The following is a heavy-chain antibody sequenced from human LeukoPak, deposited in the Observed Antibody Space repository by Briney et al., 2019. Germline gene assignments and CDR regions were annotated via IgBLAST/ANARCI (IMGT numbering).Heavy chain of an antibody. V-gene: IGHV1-2*02. D-gene: IGHD2-15*01. CDR3: ARRFCSGGSCIPDY. CDR1: GYTFTDYN. J-gene: IGHJ4*02. CDR2: INPKTGGT. Sequence: GASVKVSCKTSGYTFTDYNVYWVRQAPEQGLQWMGWINPKTGGTIYAQGFQGRVTMTKDTSITTAYMELRSLRFDDTAVYYCARRFCSGGSCIPDYWGQGTLVTVSS.